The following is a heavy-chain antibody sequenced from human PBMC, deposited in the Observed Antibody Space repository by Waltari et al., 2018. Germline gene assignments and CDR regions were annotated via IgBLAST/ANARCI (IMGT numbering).Heavy chain of an antibody. CDR3: ARRDLTTAGSYYFDY. Sequence: EVQLVQSGAEVKKPGESLKISCKGSGYSFTTYWIGWVRQMPGKGLEWMGIIYPGDSDTSYSPSFQGQVTISADKSISTAYLQWSSLKASDTAIYYCARRDLTTAGSYYFDYWGQGTLVTVSS. V-gene: IGHV5-51*01. J-gene: IGHJ4*02. D-gene: IGHD6-13*01. CDR1: GYSFTTYW. CDR2: IYPGDSDT.